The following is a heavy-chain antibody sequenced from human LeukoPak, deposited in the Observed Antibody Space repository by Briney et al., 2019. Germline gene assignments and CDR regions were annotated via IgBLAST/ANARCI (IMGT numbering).Heavy chain of an antibody. Sequence: SETLSLTCTVSGGYISSYYWSWIRQPAGKGLEWIGRIYTSGSTNYNPSLKSRVTMSVDTSKNQFSLKLSSVTAADTAVYYCARDKQQLVWGYYYYGMDVWGQGTTVTVSS. J-gene: IGHJ6*02. CDR3: ARDKQQLVWGYYYYGMDV. D-gene: IGHD6-13*01. CDR1: GGYISSYY. CDR2: IYTSGST. V-gene: IGHV4-4*07.